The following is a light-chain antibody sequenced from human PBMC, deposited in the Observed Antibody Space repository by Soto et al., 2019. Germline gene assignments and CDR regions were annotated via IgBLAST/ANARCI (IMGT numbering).Light chain of an antibody. J-gene: IGKJ4*01. CDR3: QQLNSYPPT. V-gene: IGKV1-9*01. CDR2: AAS. CDR1: QGISSY. Sequence: DIQLTQSPSFLSASVGDRVTISCRASQGISSYLAWYQQKPGKAPTLLIYAASTLHSGVPSRFSGSGSGTEFTLTISSLQPEDFATYYCQQLNSYPPTFGGGTKVEIK.